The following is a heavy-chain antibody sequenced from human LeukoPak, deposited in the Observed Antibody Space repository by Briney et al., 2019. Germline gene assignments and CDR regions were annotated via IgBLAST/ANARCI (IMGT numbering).Heavy chain of an antibody. J-gene: IGHJ6*03. CDR3: VKGSIADYYMDV. Sequence: GGSLRLSCAASGLTFSSYGMHWVRQAPGKGLEWVAVISYDGSNKYYADSVKGRFTISRDNSKNTLYLQMNSLGAEDTAVYYCVKGSIADYYMDVWGKGTTVTVSS. D-gene: IGHD2-21*01. V-gene: IGHV3-30*18. CDR2: ISYDGSNK. CDR1: GLTFSSYG.